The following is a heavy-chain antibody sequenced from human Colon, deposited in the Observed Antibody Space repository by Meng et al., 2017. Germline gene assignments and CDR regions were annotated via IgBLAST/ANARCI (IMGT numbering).Heavy chain of an antibody. D-gene: IGHD3-10*01. CDR1: GFSFSPYW. V-gene: IGHV3-74*01. Sequence: VQVEEAGGTLVQPGGSLRLSCAASGFSFSPYWMIWVRQAPGQGLVWVSRISSDGSTTHYADSVKGRFTISRDNAKNTLYLQMNSLRAEDTAVYYCGRDYYGIPDYWGQGTLVTVSS. CDR3: GRDYYGIPDY. CDR2: ISSDGSTT. J-gene: IGHJ4*02.